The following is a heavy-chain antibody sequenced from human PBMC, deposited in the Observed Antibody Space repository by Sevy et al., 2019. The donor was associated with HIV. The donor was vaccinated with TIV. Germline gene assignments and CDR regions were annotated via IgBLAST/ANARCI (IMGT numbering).Heavy chain of an antibody. CDR2: ISYTSTTI. Sequence: GGSLRLSCAVSGFTFNTYNMNWVRQAPGKGLEWVSYISYTSTTIYHADSVRGRFTISRDNAKNTLYLQMNSLRDEDTAVYYCASSDATSRFGYYYFAMDFWGQGTSVTVSS. V-gene: IGHV3-48*02. J-gene: IGHJ6*02. D-gene: IGHD3-22*01. CDR1: GFTFNTYN. CDR3: ASSDATSRFGYYYFAMDF.